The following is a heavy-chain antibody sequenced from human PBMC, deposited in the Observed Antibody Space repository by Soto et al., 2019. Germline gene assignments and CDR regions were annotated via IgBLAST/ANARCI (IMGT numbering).Heavy chain of an antibody. CDR2: IYYSGNT. J-gene: IGHJ6*02. CDR3: ARGVYDYWSGYYAGSGLDV. V-gene: IGHV4-59*13. Sequence: QAPLRESGPGLVKPSETLSLTCTVSGDSISPFYWNWIRQSPVKGLEWIGYIYYSGNTNYNPSLKSRVAISVDTSKNQFYLKLSAVTAADTAVYYCARGVYDYWSGYYAGSGLDVWGQGTTVIVSS. D-gene: IGHD3-3*01. CDR1: GDSISPFY.